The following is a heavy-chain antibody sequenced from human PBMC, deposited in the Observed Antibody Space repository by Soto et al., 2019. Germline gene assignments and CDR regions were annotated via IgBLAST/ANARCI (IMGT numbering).Heavy chain of an antibody. Sequence: QLQLQESGPGLVKPSETLSLTCTVSGGSISSSSYYWGWIRQPPGKGLEWIGSIYYSGSTYYNPSLKSRVTISVDTSKNQFSLKLSSVTAADTAVYYCARQDGELWFGELLKQPDNWFDPWGQGTLVTVSS. CDR1: GGSISSSSYY. J-gene: IGHJ5*02. V-gene: IGHV4-39*01. CDR2: IYYSGST. CDR3: ARQDGELWFGELLKQPDNWFDP. D-gene: IGHD3-10*01.